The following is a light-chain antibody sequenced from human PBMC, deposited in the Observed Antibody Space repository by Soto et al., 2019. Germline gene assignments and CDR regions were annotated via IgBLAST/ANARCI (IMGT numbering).Light chain of an antibody. CDR3: QQYYSYPIN. CDR2: AAS. J-gene: IGKJ5*01. Sequence: IEMTHSPSSLSVSVGDRVTITGRASQGIRHDLGWYQQKPGKAPELLIYAASILQSGVPSRFSGSGSGTDFTLTISCLQSEDFATYYCQQYYSYPINFGQGTRLEIK. CDR1: QGIRHD. V-gene: IGKV1-6*01.